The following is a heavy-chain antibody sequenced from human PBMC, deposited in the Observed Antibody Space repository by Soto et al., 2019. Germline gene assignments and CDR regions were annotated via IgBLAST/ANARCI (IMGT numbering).Heavy chain of an antibody. CDR2: ITYDGSNK. D-gene: IGHD1-7*01. CDR1: GFNFDNYG. Sequence: LRLSCQASGFNFDNYGMHWVRQAPGKGLEWVAVITYDGSNKYYADSVKGRFTISRDNSKNTLCLHLNTLKPEDTAVYHCAKDRVGGTFYTPLGFWGQGTLVTVSS. V-gene: IGHV3-30*18. CDR3: AKDRVGGTFYTPLGF. J-gene: IGHJ4*02.